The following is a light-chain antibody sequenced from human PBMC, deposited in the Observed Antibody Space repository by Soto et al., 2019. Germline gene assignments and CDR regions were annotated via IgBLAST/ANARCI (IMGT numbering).Light chain of an antibody. V-gene: IGKV3-20*01. J-gene: IGKJ2*01. CDR2: AAS. CDR3: QQYGSSSYT. Sequence: EIVLTQSPGTLSLSPGERATLSCRASQSISSSYLAWYQQKPGQAPRLLIYAASSRATGITDRFSGSGSGTDFTLTISRLEPEDFAVYYWQQYGSSSYTFGQGTQLEIK. CDR1: QSISSSY.